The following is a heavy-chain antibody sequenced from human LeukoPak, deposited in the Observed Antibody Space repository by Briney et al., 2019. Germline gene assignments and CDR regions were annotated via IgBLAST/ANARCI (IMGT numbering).Heavy chain of an antibody. CDR2: ISGSTSAV. V-gene: IGHV3-48*02. J-gene: IGHJ4*02. CDR1: GFTFSSYA. D-gene: IGHD4/OR15-4a*01. Sequence: GGSLRLSCAGSGFTFSSYAMHWVRQAPGKGLEWVSYISGSTSAVYYADSVRGRFTISRDNAKNSLYLQMNSLGDDDTAVYYCARRERQSANYYYFDYWGREPWSPSPQ. CDR3: ARRERQSANYYYFDY.